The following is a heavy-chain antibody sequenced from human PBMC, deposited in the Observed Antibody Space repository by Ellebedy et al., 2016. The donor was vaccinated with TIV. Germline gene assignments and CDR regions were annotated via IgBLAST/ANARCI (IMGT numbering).Heavy chain of an antibody. Sequence: MPSETLSLTCTVSGGSIISSSYYWGWIRQPPGKGLEWIGYIYYSGSTNYNPSLKSRVTISVDTSKNQFSLKLSSVTAADTAVYYCARTHPGPAMGNWFDPWGQGTLVTVSS. CDR1: GGSIISSSYY. D-gene: IGHD5-18*01. CDR3: ARTHPGPAMGNWFDP. CDR2: IYYSGST. J-gene: IGHJ5*02. V-gene: IGHV4-61*05.